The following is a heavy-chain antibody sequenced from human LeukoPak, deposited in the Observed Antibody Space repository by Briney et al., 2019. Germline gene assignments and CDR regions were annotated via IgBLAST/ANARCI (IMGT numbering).Heavy chain of an antibody. CDR1: GFRFSSYD. CDR2: IQNDGGNK. CDR3: AKDEIQGVVGAGPGY. V-gene: IGHV3-30*02. D-gene: IGHD1-26*01. Sequence: GGSLRLSCAASGFRFSSYDIHWVRQAPGKGLEWVAFIQNDGGNKYYADSVKGRFTISRDNSKNTLYLHMNSLRPEDTAVYHCAKDEIQGVVGAGPGYWGQGTLVTVSS. J-gene: IGHJ4*02.